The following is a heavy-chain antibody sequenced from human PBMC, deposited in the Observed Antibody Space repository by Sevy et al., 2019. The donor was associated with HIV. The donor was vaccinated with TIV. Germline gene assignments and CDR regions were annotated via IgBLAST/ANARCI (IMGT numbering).Heavy chain of an antibody. CDR1: GFSLSGYA. Sequence: GGSLRLSCAASGFSLSGYAMHWVRQAPGKGLEWVAVIWYDGTNTEYKDYVKGRYTISSDNSKKTLYLQMKSLRAEDTAVYYCARERIALAGMGYYFDFWGQGTLVTVSS. J-gene: IGHJ4*02. CDR3: ARERIALAGMGYYFDF. V-gene: IGHV3-33*01. CDR2: IWYDGTNT. D-gene: IGHD6-19*01.